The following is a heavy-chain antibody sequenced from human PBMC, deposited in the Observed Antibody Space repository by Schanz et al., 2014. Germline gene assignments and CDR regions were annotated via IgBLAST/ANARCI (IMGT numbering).Heavy chain of an antibody. CDR2: IIPSLGLA. J-gene: IGHJ4*02. CDR3: ARNLISSGWDG. CDR1: GGTFSSFA. Sequence: QVQLIQSGAEVKKPGPSVKVSCKASGGTFSSFAINWVRQAPGQGLEWMGRIIPSLGLAKYEQKFQDKGTITADTSTTTAYMELSGLRSEDTAVYYCARNLISSGWDGWGQGTLVTVSS. D-gene: IGHD6-19*01. V-gene: IGHV1-69*09.